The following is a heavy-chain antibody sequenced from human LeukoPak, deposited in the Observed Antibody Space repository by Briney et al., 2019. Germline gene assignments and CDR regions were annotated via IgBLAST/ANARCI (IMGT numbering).Heavy chain of an antibody. D-gene: IGHD2-2*01. V-gene: IGHV4-59*08. CDR2: IYYTGSS. Sequence: PSETLSLTCDVTDHTFTYYYWTWIRQPPGKGLEWIGSIYYTGSSNYNPSLESRVTMSIDTSKNQFSLRLSSVTAADTALYYCARYHCTSSSCGFDPWGQGIMVTVSS. CDR1: DHTFTYYY. J-gene: IGHJ5*02. CDR3: ARYHCTSSSCGFDP.